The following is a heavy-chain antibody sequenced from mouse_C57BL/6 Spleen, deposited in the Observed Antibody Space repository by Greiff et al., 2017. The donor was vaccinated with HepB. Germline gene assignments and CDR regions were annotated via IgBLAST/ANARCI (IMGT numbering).Heavy chain of an antibody. J-gene: IGHJ4*01. V-gene: IGHV1-69*01. Sequence: QVQLQQPGAELVRPGASVKLSCKASGYTFTSYWMHWVKQRPGQGLEWIGEIDPSDSYTNYNQKFKGKSTLTVDKSSSTSYMQLSSLTSEDSAVYYCARSGDYDGYYAMDYWGQGTSVTVSS. CDR3: ARSGDYDGYYAMDY. CDR1: GYTFTSYW. CDR2: IDPSDSYT. D-gene: IGHD2-4*01.